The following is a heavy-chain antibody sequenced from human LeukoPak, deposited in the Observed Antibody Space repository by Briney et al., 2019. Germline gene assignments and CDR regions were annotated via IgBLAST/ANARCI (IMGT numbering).Heavy chain of an antibody. V-gene: IGHV1-46*01. Sequence: ASVKVSCKASGYTFTSYYMHWVRQAPGQGLEWMGIINPSGGSTSYAQKFQGRVTMTRDTSTSTVYMELSSLRSEDTAGYYCARDLRQIEWELPEYYYYYYGMDVWGQGTTVTVSS. CDR1: GYTFTSYY. J-gene: IGHJ6*02. D-gene: IGHD1-26*01. CDR2: INPSGGST. CDR3: ARDLRQIEWELPEYYYYYYGMDV.